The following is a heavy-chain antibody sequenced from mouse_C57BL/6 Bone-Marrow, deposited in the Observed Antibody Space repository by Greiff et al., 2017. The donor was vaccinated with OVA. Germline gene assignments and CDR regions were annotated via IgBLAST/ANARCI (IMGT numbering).Heavy chain of an antibody. CDR2: IYPGDGDT. CDR1: GYAFSSSW. D-gene: IGHD2-4*01. J-gene: IGHJ3*01. V-gene: IGHV1-82*01. CDR3: ASYYDYFAY. Sequence: VQLHESGPELVKPGASVKISCKASGYAFSSSWMNWVKQRPGKGLEWIGRIYPGDGDTNYNGKFKGKATLTADKSSSTAYMQLSSLTSEDSAVYFCASYYDYFAYWGQGALVTVSA.